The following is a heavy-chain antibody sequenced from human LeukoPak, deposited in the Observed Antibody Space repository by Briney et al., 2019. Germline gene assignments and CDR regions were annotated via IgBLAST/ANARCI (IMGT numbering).Heavy chain of an antibody. Sequence: SETLSLTCAVYGGSFSGYYWSWIRQPPGKGLEWIGEINHSGSTNYNPSLKSRVTISVDTSKNQFSLKLSSVTAADTAVYYCARGVPYYYDSSGYYWFDPWGQGTLVTVSS. J-gene: IGHJ5*02. D-gene: IGHD3-22*01. CDR2: INHSGST. CDR1: GGSFSGYY. V-gene: IGHV4-34*01. CDR3: ARGVPYYYDSSGYYWFDP.